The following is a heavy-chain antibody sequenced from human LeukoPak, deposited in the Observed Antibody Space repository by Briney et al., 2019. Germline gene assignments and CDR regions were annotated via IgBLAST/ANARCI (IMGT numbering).Heavy chain of an antibody. CDR3: ATPSMVRGEGGFYFDY. Sequence: EASVKVSCKASGGTFSSYAISWVRQAPGQGLEWMGRIIPILGIANYAQKFQGRVTITADKSTSTAYMELSSLRSEDTAVYYCATPSMVRGEGGFYFDYWGQGTLVTVSS. D-gene: IGHD3-10*01. J-gene: IGHJ4*02. CDR1: GGTFSSYA. V-gene: IGHV1-69*04. CDR2: IIPILGIA.